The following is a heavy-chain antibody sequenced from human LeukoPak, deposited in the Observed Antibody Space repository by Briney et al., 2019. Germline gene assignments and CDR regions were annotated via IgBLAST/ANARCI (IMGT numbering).Heavy chain of an antibody. CDR1: GFTLSNAW. Sequence: GGSLRLSCAASGFTLSNAWMSWVRQAPGKGLEWVGRIKSKTDGGTTDCAAPVKGRFTISRDDSKNTLYLQMNSLRAEDTAVYYCAKDRHSMVYARLDYWGQGTLVTVSS. CDR2: IKSKTDGGTT. V-gene: IGHV3-15*01. CDR3: AKDRHSMVYARLDY. D-gene: IGHD2-8*01. J-gene: IGHJ4*02.